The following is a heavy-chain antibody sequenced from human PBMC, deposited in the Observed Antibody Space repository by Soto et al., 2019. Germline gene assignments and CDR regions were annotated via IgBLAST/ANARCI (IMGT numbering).Heavy chain of an antibody. V-gene: IGHV3-72*01. J-gene: IGHJ3*01. Sequence: EVQLVESGGGLVQPGGSLRLSCAASGFSFSDHYIEWVRQAPGKGLEWIGRARNKAKSYTTVYAASVKGRITISRDDSKNSVSLQRSSRKTADTAVYHCARIAHYQDTSGNSLDEVAVWGQGTRVTVS. D-gene: IGHD3-22*01. CDR3: ARIAHYQDTSGNSLDEVAV. CDR2: ARNKAKSYTT. CDR1: GFSFSDHY.